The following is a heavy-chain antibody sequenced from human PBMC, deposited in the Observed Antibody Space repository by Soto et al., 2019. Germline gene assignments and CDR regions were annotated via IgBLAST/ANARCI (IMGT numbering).Heavy chain of an antibody. V-gene: IGHV4-30-4*01. Sequence: SETLSLTCSVSGGSISSGDYYWSWIRQPPGKGLERIGYIYNSGSTYYNPSLKSRVTTSVDTSKNQFSLKLSSVTAADTAVYYCARSIFRRSGSYHYWGQGTLVTVSS. J-gene: IGHJ4*02. D-gene: IGHD1-26*01. CDR2: IYNSGST. CDR3: ARSIFRRSGSYHY. CDR1: GGSISSGDYY.